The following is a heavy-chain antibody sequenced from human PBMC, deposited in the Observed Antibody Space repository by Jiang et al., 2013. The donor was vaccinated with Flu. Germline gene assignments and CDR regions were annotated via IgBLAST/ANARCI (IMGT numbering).Heavy chain of an antibody. V-gene: IGHV3-64*01. CDR2: ISSNGGST. Sequence: AISSNGGSTYYANSVKGRFTISRDNSKNTLYLQMGSLRAEDMAVYYCARVGQWPAGGDDAFDIWGQGTMVTVSS. CDR3: ARVGQWPAGGDDAFDI. J-gene: IGHJ3*02. D-gene: IGHD3-16*01.